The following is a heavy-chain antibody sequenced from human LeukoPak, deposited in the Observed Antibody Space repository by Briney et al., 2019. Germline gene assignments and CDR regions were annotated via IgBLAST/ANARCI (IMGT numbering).Heavy chain of an antibody. V-gene: IGHV4-34*01. CDR1: GGSFSGYY. J-gene: IGHJ5*02. Sequence: PSETLSLTCAVYGGSFSGYYWSWIRQPPGKGLEWIGEINHSGSTNYNPSLKSRVTISVDTSKNQFSLKLSSVTAADTAVYYCARGAGHYYDSSGYYDGTSNWFDPWGRGTLVTVSS. CDR3: ARGAGHYYDSSGYYDGTSNWFDP. D-gene: IGHD3-22*01. CDR2: INHSGST.